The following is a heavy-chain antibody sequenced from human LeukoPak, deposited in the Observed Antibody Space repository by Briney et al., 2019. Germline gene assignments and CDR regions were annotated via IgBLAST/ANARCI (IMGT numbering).Heavy chain of an antibody. CDR3: ARVVDDYDSGGFSWFDY. CDR1: GFTFSSSW. J-gene: IGHJ4*02. D-gene: IGHD3-22*01. CDR2: VNSDGSRT. Sequence: GGSLRLSCAASGFTFSSSWMHWVRQGPGKGLEWVSRVNSDGSRTTYADSVKGRFTISRDNAKNTLYLQMNGLRAEDTAVYYCARVVDDYDSGGFSWFDYWGQGTLVTVSS. V-gene: IGHV3-74*03.